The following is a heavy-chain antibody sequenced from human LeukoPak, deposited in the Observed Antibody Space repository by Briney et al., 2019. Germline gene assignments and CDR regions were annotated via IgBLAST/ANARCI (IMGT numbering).Heavy chain of an antibody. CDR3: ARVRRYYYDSSGYYFDY. D-gene: IGHD3-22*01. CDR1: GYTFTSYY. V-gene: IGHV1-46*01. CDR2: INPSGGST. Sequence: GASVKVSCKASGYTFTSYYMYWVRQPPGQGLEWMGIINPSGGSTSYAQKFQGRVTMTRDTSTSTVYMELSSLRSEDTAVYYCARVRRYYYDSSGYYFDYWGQGTLVTVSS. J-gene: IGHJ4*02.